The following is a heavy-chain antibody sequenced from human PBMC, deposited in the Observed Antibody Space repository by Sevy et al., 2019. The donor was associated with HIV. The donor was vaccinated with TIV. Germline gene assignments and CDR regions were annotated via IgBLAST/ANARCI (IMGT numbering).Heavy chain of an antibody. D-gene: IGHD2-8*01. CDR1: GFSFSNVA. V-gene: IGHV3-23*01. J-gene: IGHJ5*02. CDR3: AKGVLPFSKWFDL. CDR2: IDDTGGNT. Sequence: GGSLRLSCAASGFSFSNVAMTWVRQAPGKGLEWVSGIDDTGGNTFYTDSVRGRFTISRDNSQNTLYLQMNSLRGEDTAVYYCAKGVLPFSKWFDLWGQGTLVTVSS.